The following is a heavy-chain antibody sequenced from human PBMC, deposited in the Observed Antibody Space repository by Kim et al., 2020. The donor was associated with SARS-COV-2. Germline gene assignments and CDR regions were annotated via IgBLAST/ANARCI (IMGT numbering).Heavy chain of an antibody. J-gene: IGHJ4*02. D-gene: IGHD6-19*01. CDR3: AKDFSSGWKALYYFGY. Sequence: GGSLRLSCAASGFTFDDYAMHWVRQAPGKGLEWVSGISWNSGSIGYADSVKGRFTISRDNAKNSLYLQMNSLRAEDTALYYCAKDFSSGWKALYYFGYWGQGTLVTVSS. CDR1: GFTFDDYA. CDR2: ISWNSGSI. V-gene: IGHV3-9*01.